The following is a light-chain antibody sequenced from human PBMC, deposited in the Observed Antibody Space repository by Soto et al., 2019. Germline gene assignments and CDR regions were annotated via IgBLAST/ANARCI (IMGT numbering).Light chain of an antibody. CDR2: EVS. J-gene: IGLJ2*01. V-gene: IGLV2-8*01. Sequence: QSALTQPPSASGSPGQSVTISCTGTSSDVGGYNYVSWYQQHPGKAPKLMSYEVSKRTSGVPDRFSGSKSGNTASLTVSGLQAEDEADYYCSSYAGSNNLVFVGGTKVTVL. CDR1: SSDVGGYNY. CDR3: SSYAGSNNLV.